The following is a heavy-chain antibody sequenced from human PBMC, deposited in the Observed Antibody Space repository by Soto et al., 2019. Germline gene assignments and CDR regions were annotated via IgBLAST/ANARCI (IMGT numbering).Heavy chain of an antibody. CDR2: ISSSGGST. D-gene: IGHD3-16*01. CDR1: GFSFSDYY. Sequence: GGSLRLSCAASGFSFSDYYMSWIRQAPGKGLEWVSVISSSGGSTYYADSVKGRFTISRDNSKNTLYLQMNSLRAEDTAVYFCVADSPARGGGEFDYWGQGAQVTVSS. CDR3: VADSPARGGGEFDY. J-gene: IGHJ4*02. V-gene: IGHV3-23*01.